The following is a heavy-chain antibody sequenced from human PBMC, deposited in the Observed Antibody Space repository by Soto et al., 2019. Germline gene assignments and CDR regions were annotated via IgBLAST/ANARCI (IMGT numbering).Heavy chain of an antibody. CDR3: ARREGAAGIDWWLAP. V-gene: IGHV4-39*01. J-gene: IGHJ5*02. Sequence: PSETLSLTCTVSGGPISSSSFHWGWIRQPPGKGLEWIGSIYYSGSTYYSPSLKSRVTISVDTSKNQFSLKLSSLTAADTAVYYCARREGAAGIDWWLAPWGKGTLVPVSP. D-gene: IGHD6-13*01. CDR2: IYYSGST. CDR1: GGPISSSSFH.